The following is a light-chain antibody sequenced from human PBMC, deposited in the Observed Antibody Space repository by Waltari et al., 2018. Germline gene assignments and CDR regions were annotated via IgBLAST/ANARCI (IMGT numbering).Light chain of an antibody. CDR2: NDK. CDR3: AAWDDSLNGLS. V-gene: IGLV1-44*01. J-gene: IGLJ1*01. CDR1: GSNIGFNP. Sequence: QSVLTQPPSPSGTPGQCFHIPCSGRGSNIGFNPVNSYQRLPGTAPKLLISNDKQRPSGAPYRFSCSKSGSSASLAISGLQSDDEANYYCAAWDDSLNGLSFGTGTRVTVL.